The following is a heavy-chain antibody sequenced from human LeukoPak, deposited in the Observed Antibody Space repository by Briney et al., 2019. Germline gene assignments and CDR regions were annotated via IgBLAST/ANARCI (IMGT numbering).Heavy chain of an antibody. CDR1: GGSISSGDYY. D-gene: IGHD4-17*01. J-gene: IGHJ1*01. CDR2: IYYSGST. V-gene: IGHV4-30-4*01. Sequence: SETLSLTCTVSGGSISSGDYYWSWIRQPPGKGLEWIGYIYYSGSTYYKPSLKSRVTISVDTSKNQFSLKLSSVTAADTAVYYCARDFPSRVTTAEYFQHWGQGTLVTVSS. CDR3: ARDFPSRVTTAEYFQH.